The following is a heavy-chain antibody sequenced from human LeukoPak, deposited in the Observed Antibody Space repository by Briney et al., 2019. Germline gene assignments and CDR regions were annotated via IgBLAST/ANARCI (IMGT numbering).Heavy chain of an antibody. D-gene: IGHD1-26*01. CDR2: IKQGGGDK. V-gene: IGHV3-7*05. CDR3: ARSLVGDTD. J-gene: IGHJ4*02. Sequence: PGGSLRLSCAASGFTFSNYWMRWVRQAPGKGLEWVAHIKQGGGDKYYADSVKGRFTISRDNARNSLYLQMNSLRAEDSAVYYYARSLVGDTDWGQGALVTVSS. CDR1: GFTFSNYW.